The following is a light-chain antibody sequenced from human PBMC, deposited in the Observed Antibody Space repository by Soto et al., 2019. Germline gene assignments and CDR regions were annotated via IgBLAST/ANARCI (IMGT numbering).Light chain of an antibody. V-gene: IGLV2-14*01. J-gene: IGLJ1*01. CDR1: NSDIGGYNY. Sequence: QSALTQPASVSGSPGQSITISCTGTNSDIGGYNYVSWYQQHPGKAPKLIIYEVSNRPSGVSNRFSGSKSGNTASLTISGLQAEDESDYYCSSYTSSSTLYVFGTGTTVTVL. CDR3: SSYTSSSTLYV. CDR2: EVS.